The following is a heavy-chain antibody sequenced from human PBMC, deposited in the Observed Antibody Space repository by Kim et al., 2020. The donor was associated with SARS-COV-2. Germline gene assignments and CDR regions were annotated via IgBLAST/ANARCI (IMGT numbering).Heavy chain of an antibody. V-gene: IGHV4-59*13. J-gene: IGHJ4*02. Sequence: SETLSLTCTVSGGSISSYYWSWIRQPPGKGLEWIGYIYYSGSTNYNPSLKSRVTISVDTSKNQFSLKLSSVTAADTAVYYCARNQGSGNNFDYWGQGTLVTVSS. CDR2: IYYSGST. CDR3: ARNQGSGNNFDY. D-gene: IGHD1-26*01. CDR1: GGSISSYY.